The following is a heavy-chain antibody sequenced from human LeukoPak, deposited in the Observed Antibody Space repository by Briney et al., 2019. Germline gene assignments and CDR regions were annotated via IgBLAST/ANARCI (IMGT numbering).Heavy chain of an antibody. Sequence: SETLSLTCTVSGGSISSGSYYWSWIRQPAGTGLECIGRIYTSGSTNCNPSLKSRVTISVDTSKNQFSLKLSSVTAADTAVYYCARAGRYYYYYGMDVWGQGTTVTVSS. CDR2: IYTSGST. CDR3: ARAGRYYYYYGMDV. J-gene: IGHJ6*02. V-gene: IGHV4-61*02. CDR1: GGSISSGSYY.